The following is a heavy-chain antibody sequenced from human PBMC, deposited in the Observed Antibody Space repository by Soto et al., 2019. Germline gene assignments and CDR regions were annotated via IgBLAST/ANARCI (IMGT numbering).Heavy chain of an antibody. D-gene: IGHD3-22*01. CDR3: ARDQFYDSSGSFDQ. J-gene: IGHJ4*02. Sequence: GGSLRLCCAESGFTFSSYGMHWVRQAPGKGLEWVEVIWYDESNEYYADSVKGRFTISRDNSKNTLYLQMNSLRAEDTAVYYCARDQFYDSSGSFDQWGQGTLVTVSS. CDR2: IWYDESNE. V-gene: IGHV3-33*01. CDR1: GFTFSSYG.